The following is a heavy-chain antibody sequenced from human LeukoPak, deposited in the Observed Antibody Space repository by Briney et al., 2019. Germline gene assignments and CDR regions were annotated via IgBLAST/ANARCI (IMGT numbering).Heavy chain of an antibody. J-gene: IGHJ4*02. CDR3: ASTSY. V-gene: IGHV3-11*01. Sequence: VRLFRAASGFTCSDDYMSWIGEALRKGLEWVSYISSSGSTIYYADSVKGRFTISRDNAKNSLYLQMNSLRAEDTAVYYCASTSYWGQGTLVTVSS. CDR1: GFTCSDDY. CDR2: ISSSGSTI.